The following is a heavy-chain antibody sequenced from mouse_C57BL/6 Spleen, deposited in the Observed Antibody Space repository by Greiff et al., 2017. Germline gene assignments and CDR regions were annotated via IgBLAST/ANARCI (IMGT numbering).Heavy chain of an antibody. CDR3: ARGATVVSGYFDV. J-gene: IGHJ1*03. CDR1: GYTFTSYW. V-gene: IGHV1-59*01. Sequence: VQLQQPGAELVRPGTSVKLSCKASGYTFTSYWMHWVKQRPGQGLEWIGVIDPSDSYTNYNQKFKGKATLTVDTSSSTAYMQLSSLTSEDSAVYYCARGATVVSGYFDVWGTGTTVTVSS. D-gene: IGHD1-1*01. CDR2: IDPSDSYT.